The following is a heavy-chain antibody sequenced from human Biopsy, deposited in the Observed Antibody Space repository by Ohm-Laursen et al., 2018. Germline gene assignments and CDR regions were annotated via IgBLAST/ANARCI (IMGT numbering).Heavy chain of an antibody. J-gene: IGHJ4*02. D-gene: IGHD6-19*01. Sequence: SVTVFCHASGFCFTGYYTHCVRLPAGEWLGWKLWISPKSGDTNYAHKFQGNITMTRDTSMSTAYMEMSRLRCDDMAVYYCALQSVAQMKSFDVWGQGTLVTVSS. CDR3: ALQSVAQMKSFDV. V-gene: IGHV1-2*02. CDR2: ISPKSGDT. CDR1: GFCFTGYY.